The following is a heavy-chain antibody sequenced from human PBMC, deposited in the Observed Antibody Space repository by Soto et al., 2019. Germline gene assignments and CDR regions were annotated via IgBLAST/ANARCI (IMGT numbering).Heavy chain of an antibody. CDR2: ISSRSRSI. V-gene: IGHV3-21*01. CDR3: ARDRVDYEGLVPYFFDH. CDR1: GVTFSSYS. D-gene: IGHD4-17*01. J-gene: IGHJ4*02. Sequence: EVQLVESGGGLVKPGGSLRLSCAASGVTFSSYSMHWVRQAPGKGLEWVSSISSRSRSIYYADSQKGRFTIYRDNTKNSLYLQMNNLRAEDTAVYYCARDRVDYEGLVPYFFDHWGQGTLVTVSS.